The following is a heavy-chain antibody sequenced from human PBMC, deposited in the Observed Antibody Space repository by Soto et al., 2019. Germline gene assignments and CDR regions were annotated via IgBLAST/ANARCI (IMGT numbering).Heavy chain of an antibody. CDR3: ARTIVGAPEHYYFDY. CDR2: ISAYNGNT. D-gene: IGHD1-26*01. V-gene: IGHV1-18*01. CDR1: GYTFTSYG. J-gene: IGHJ4*02. Sequence: QVQLVQSGAEVKKPGASLKVSCKASGYTFTSYGISWVRQAPGQGLEWMGWISAYNGNTNYAQKLQGRVTMTTDTSTSTAYMELRSLRSDDTAVYYCARTIVGAPEHYYFDYWGQGTLVTVSS.